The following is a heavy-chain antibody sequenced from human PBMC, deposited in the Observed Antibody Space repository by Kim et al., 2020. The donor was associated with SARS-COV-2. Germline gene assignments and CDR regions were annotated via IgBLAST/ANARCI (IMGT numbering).Heavy chain of an antibody. CDR1: GGSFSGYY. CDR2: INHSGST. J-gene: IGHJ3*02. Sequence: SETLSLTCAVYGGSFSGYYWSWIRQPPGKGLEWIGEINHSGSTNYNPSLKSRVTISVDTSKNQFSLKLSSVTAADTAVYYCARGGYSGYPKRGGIFDIWGQGTMVTVSS. CDR3: ARGGYSGYPKRGGIFDI. D-gene: IGHD5-12*01. V-gene: IGHV4-34*01.